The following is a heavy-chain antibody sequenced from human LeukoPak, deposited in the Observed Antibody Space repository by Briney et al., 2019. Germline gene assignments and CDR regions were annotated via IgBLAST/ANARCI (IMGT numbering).Heavy chain of an antibody. CDR3: AREGVQQPDYSYYYYMDV. J-gene: IGHJ6*02. D-gene: IGHD6-13*01. V-gene: IGHV4-59*02. CDR2: IYYSGST. CDR1: GGSVSSDY. Sequence: PSETLSLTCTVSGGSVSSDYWSWIRQPPGKGLEWIGYIYYSGSTNYNPSLKSRVTILVDTSKNQFSLKLTSVTAADTAVYYCAREGVQQPDYSYYYYMDVWGQGTTVTVSS.